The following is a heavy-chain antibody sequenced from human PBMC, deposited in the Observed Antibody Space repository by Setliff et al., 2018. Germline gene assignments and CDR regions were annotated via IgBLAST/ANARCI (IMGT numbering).Heavy chain of an antibody. CDR3: ARGSPTGGDYNFYMDV. J-gene: IGHJ6*03. CDR1: GYSFTSHY. CDR2: VNPGGLTS. V-gene: IGHV1-46*01. Sequence: ASVKVSCKTSGYSFTSHYMHWVRQAPGQGLEWMGIVNPGGLTSSSTQKFEGRVTMTRDTSTSTFYMDLRSLRSEDTAVYYCARGSPTGGDYNFYMDVWGKGTTVTVSS. D-gene: IGHD1-26*01.